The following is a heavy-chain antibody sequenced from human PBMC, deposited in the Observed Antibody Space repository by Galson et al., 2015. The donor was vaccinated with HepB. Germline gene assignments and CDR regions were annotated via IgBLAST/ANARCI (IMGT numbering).Heavy chain of an antibody. J-gene: IGHJ2*01. CDR1: GFTFSSYW. Sequence: SLRLSCAASGFTFSSYWMSWVRQAPGKGLEWVANIKQDGSEKYYVDSVKGRFTISRDNAKNSLYLQMNSLRAEDTAVYYCARVSADSSGYPKFGWYFDLWGRGTLVTVSS. V-gene: IGHV3-7*01. D-gene: IGHD3-22*01. CDR3: ARVSADSSGYPKFGWYFDL. CDR2: IKQDGSEK.